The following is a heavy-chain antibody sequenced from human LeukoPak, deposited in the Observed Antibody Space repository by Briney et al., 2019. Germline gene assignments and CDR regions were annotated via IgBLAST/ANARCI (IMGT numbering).Heavy chain of an antibody. V-gene: IGHV4-31*03. CDR1: GGSISSGGYY. Sequence: SETLSLTCTVSGGSISSGGYYWNWIRQHPGKGLEWIGYIYYSGSTYYNPSLKSRVTISVDTSKNQFSLKLSSVTAADTAVYYCARAIGPFWSEANWFDPWGQGTLVTVSS. CDR2: IYYSGST. J-gene: IGHJ5*02. CDR3: ARAIGPFWSEANWFDP. D-gene: IGHD3-3*01.